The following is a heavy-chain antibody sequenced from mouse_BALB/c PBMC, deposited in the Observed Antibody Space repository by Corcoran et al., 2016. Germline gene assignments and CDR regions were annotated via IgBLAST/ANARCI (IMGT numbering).Heavy chain of an antibody. CDR3: SRGPAALDY. CDR2: INTYTGEP. CDR1: GYNFTNYG. V-gene: IGHV9-3-1*01. Sequence: QIQLVQSGPELKKNGETVKISCRESGYNFTNYGMNWVKQAPGKGGKWRGWINTYTGEPTYADDFKGRFAFSLETSASTAYLQINNLKNEDTATSFCSRGPAALDYWCQGTTLTVSS. J-gene: IGHJ2*01.